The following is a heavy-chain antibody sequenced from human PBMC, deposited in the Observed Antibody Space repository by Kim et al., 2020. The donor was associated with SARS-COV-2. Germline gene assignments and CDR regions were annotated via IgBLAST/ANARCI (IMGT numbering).Heavy chain of an antibody. Sequence: SVKVSCKASGGTFSSYAISWVRQAPGQGLEWMGGIIPIFGTANYAQKFQGRVTITADESTSTAYIELSSLRSEDTAVYYCAREPYPNANWFDPWGQGTLVTVSS. V-gene: IGHV1-69*13. CDR3: AREPYPNANWFDP. CDR2: IIPIFGTA. CDR1: GGTFSSYA. D-gene: IGHD1-1*01. J-gene: IGHJ5*02.